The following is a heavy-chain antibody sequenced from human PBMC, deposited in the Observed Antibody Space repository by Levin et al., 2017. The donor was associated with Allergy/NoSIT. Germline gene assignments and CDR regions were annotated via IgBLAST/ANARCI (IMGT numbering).Heavy chain of an antibody. D-gene: IGHD1-20*01. CDR2: INSDGSST. CDR3: ARVTITGNNFDY. V-gene: IGHV3-74*01. Sequence: ETLSLTCAASGFTFSSYWMHWVRQAPGKGLVWVSRINSDGSSTSYADSVKGRFTISRDNAKNTLYLQMNSLRAEDTAVYYCARVTITGNNFDYWGQGTLVTVSS. J-gene: IGHJ4*02. CDR1: GFTFSSYW.